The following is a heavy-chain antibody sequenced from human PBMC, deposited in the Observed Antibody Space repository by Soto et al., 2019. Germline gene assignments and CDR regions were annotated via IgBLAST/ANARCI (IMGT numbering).Heavy chain of an antibody. CDR2: IIPIFGTA. CDR1: GGTFSSYA. D-gene: IGHD1-1*01. V-gene: IGHV1-69*06. CDR3: ARRLSGPKEEYNAYYFYGLDV. Sequence: SVKVSCKASGGTFSSYAISWVRQAPGHGLAWMGGIIPIFGTANYAQKFQGHVTISADTPINTAYLHWSNRKASDTAIYYCARRLSGPKEEYNAYYFYGLDVWGQGTTVTVSS. J-gene: IGHJ6*02.